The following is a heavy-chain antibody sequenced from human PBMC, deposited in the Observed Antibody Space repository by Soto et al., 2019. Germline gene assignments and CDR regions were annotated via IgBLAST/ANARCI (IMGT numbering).Heavy chain of an antibody. D-gene: IGHD2-15*01. CDR1: GGSISSGGYY. J-gene: IGHJ5*02. CDR3: ARAGYCSGGSCLFPNWFDP. V-gene: IGHV4-31*03. Sequence: PSETLSLTCTVSGGSISSGGYYWSWIRQHPGKGLEWIGYIYYSGSTYYNPSLKSRVTISVDTSKNQFSLKLSSVTAADTAVYYCARAGYCSGGSCLFPNWFDPCGQGTLVTVS. CDR2: IYYSGST.